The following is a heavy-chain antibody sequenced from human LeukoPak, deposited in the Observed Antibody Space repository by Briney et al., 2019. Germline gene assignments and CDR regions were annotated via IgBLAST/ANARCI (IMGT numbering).Heavy chain of an antibody. CDR1: GFTFSSYA. CDR2: ISGSGDNT. V-gene: IGHV3-23*01. D-gene: IGHD3-3*01. Sequence: PGGSLRLSCAASGFTFSSYAMSWVRQAPGKGLEWVSTISGSGDNTYHADSVKGRFTISRDNSKNTLYLQMNSLRADDTAVYYCAKDLLVRGFDFWSGHPARLDYWGEGTLVTVSS. CDR3: AKDLLVRGFDFWSGHPARLDY. J-gene: IGHJ4*02.